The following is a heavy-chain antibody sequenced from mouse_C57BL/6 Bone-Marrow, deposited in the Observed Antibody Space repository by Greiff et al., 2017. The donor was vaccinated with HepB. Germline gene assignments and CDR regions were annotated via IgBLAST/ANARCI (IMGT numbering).Heavy chain of an antibody. Sequence: VQLQQSGPELVKPGASVKIPCKASGYTFTDYNMDWVKQSHGKSLEWIGDINPNNGGTIYNQKFKGKATLTVDKSSSTAYMELRSLTSEDTAVYCCARRDYRYFDVWGTGTTVTVSS. CDR3: ARRDYRYFDV. V-gene: IGHV1-18*01. J-gene: IGHJ1*03. CDR1: GYTFTDYN. CDR2: INPNNGGT. D-gene: IGHD1-1*02.